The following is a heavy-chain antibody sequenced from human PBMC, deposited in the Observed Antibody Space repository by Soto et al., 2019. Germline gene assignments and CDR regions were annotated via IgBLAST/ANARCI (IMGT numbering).Heavy chain of an antibody. CDR2: ISSSGSTI. Sequence: GGSLRLSCAASGFTFSDYYMSWIRQAPGKGLEWVSYISSSGSTIYYADSVKGRFTISRDNAKNSLYLQMNSLRAEDTAVYYCARDFENWGYNWFDPWGQGTLVTVSS. CDR3: ARDFENWGYNWFDP. J-gene: IGHJ5*02. CDR1: GFTFSDYY. D-gene: IGHD7-27*01. V-gene: IGHV3-11*01.